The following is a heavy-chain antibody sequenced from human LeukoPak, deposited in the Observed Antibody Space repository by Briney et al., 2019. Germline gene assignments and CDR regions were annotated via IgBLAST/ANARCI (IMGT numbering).Heavy chain of an antibody. CDR3: ASSDDTSGYYFCYFGY. D-gene: IGHD3-22*01. Sequence: SETLSLTCTVSGGSISSSSYYWGWIRQPPGKGLEWIGSIYYSGSTYYNPSLKSRVTISVDTSKNQFSLKLSSVTAADTAVYYCASSDDTSGYYFCYFGYWGQGTLVTVSS. CDR1: GGSISSSSYY. V-gene: IGHV4-39*07. CDR2: IYYSGST. J-gene: IGHJ4*02.